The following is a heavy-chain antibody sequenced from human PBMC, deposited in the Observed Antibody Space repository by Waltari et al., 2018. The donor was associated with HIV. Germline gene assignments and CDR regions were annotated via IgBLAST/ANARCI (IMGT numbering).Heavy chain of an antibody. CDR1: GYTFTSHS. Sequence: QGQLVQSGAELKKPGASVRLSCTASGYTFTSHSIHWVRQVPGQRLEWMGWINAGNGDTKYSQMVQDRSIITRDTSANTVYMDLSSLRSEDTAVYYCARGQGGPPPYFSFYYMDVWGKGTTISVS. CDR3: ARGQGGPPPYFSFYYMDV. D-gene: IGHD1-26*01. J-gene: IGHJ6*03. CDR2: INAGNGDT. V-gene: IGHV1-3*01.